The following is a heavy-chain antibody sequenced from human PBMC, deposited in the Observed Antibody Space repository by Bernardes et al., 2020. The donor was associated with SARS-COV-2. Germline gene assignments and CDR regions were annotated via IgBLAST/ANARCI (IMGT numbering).Heavy chain of an antibody. J-gene: IGHJ4*02. D-gene: IGHD3-22*01. CDR3: ASAPTYYYDSRPLDY. CDR2: IYHSGST. V-gene: IGHV4-4*02. CDR1: GGSISSSNW. Sequence: SETLSLTCAVSGGSISSSNWWSWVLRPPGEGLEWIGEIYHSGSTNYNPSLKSRVTIAVDKSKNQFSLNLSSVTAADTAVYYCASAPTYYYDSRPLDYWGQGGRVSV.